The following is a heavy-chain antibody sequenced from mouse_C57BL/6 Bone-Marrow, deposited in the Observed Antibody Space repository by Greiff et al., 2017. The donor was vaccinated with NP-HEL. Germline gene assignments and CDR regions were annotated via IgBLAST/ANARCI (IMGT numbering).Heavy chain of an antibody. D-gene: IGHD1-1*01. J-gene: IGHJ2*01. CDR2: INPNYGTT. CDR3: ARSVITTVVDH. V-gene: IGHV1-39*01. CDR1: GYSFTDYN. Sequence: EVQGVESGPELVKPGASVKISCKASGYSFTDYNMNWVKQSNGTSLEWIGVINPNYGTTSYNQKFKGKATLTVDQSSSTAYMQLNSLTSEDSAVYYCARSVITTVVDHWGQGTTRTVSS.